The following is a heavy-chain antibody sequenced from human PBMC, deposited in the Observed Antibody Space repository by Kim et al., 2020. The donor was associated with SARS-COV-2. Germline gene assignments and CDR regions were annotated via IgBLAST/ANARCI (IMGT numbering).Heavy chain of an antibody. CDR3: AADGVGVLPGEVFDI. CDR2: ISHNGPAT. Sequence: GGSLRLSCAASGFSFSTHSLNWVRQAPGKGLEWISYISHNGPATNYADSVKGRFTISRDNAKNSLYLQMNSLRDEDTAVDYCAADGVGVLPGEVFDIWG. D-gene: IGHD3-10*01. J-gene: IGHJ3*02. CDR1: GFSFSTHS. V-gene: IGHV3-48*02.